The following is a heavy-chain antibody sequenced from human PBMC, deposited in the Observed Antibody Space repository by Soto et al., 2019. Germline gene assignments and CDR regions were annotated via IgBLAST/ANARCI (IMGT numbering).Heavy chain of an antibody. CDR1: GFTFSSYA. CDR2: ISGSGGST. V-gene: IGHV3-23*01. Sequence: LRLSCAASGFTFSSYAMSWVRQAPGKGLEWVSAISGSGGSTYYADSVKGRFTISRDNSKNTLYLQMNSLRAEDTAVYYCAKDTTRPLRYFDYWGQGTLVTVSS. D-gene: IGHD1-1*01. J-gene: IGHJ4*02. CDR3: AKDTTRPLRYFDY.